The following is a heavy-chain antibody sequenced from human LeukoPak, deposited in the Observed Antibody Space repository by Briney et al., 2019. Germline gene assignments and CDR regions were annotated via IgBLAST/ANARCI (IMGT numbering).Heavy chain of an antibody. CDR2: IYYSGST. J-gene: IGHJ6*03. CDR3: ARVDYSYYYMDV. V-gene: IGHV4-39*01. Sequence: SETLSLTSTVSGGSISSSSYYWGWIRQPPGKGLEWIGVIYYSGSTNYNPSLKSRVTISVHTSKNQFSLKLSSVTAADTALYSCARVDYSYYYMDVWGKGTTVTVSS. CDR1: GGSISSSSYY.